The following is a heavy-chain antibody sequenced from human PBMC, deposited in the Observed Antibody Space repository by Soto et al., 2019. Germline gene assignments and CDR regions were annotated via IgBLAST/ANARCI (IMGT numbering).Heavy chain of an antibody. V-gene: IGHV5-51*01. CDR1: GYNFAVYW. Sequence: GESLKISCKGSGYNFAVYWIAWVRQMPGKGLELMGIIYPSDSDTRYRPSFQGQVTISADKSISSAYLQWSRLRASDTAMYYCARGGVSTRTFDYWGQGTPVTVS. CDR2: IYPSDSDT. D-gene: IGHD3-3*01. CDR3: ARGGVSTRTFDY. J-gene: IGHJ4*02.